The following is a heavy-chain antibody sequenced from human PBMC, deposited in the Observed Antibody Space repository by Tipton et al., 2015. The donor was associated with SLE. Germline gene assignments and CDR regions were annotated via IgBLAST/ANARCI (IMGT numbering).Heavy chain of an antibody. CDR2: IYTSGAT. D-gene: IGHD2-15*01. J-gene: IGHJ3*02. CDR1: GVSITTGPYH. CDR3: ARVRWELPPNDALDI. Sequence: TLSLTCTVSGVSITTGPYHWAWFRQPAGKEPEWIGHIYTSGATAYNPSLKSRVTISLDTSKSQFSLKLTSVTAADTAVYYCARVRWELPPNDALDIWGQGTMVTVSS. V-gene: IGHV4-61*09.